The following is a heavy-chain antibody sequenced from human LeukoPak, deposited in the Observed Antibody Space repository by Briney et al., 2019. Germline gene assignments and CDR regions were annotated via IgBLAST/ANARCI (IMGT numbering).Heavy chain of an antibody. J-gene: IGHJ6*03. D-gene: IGHD4-11*01. Sequence: AGGSLRLSCAASGFTFSSYSMNWVRQAPGKGLEWVSSISSSSSYIYYADSVKGRFTISRDNAKNSLYLQMNSLRAEDTAVYYCARDSLYSNYASYYYYYMDVWGKGTTVTVSS. CDR2: ISSSSSYI. V-gene: IGHV3-21*01. CDR3: ARDSLYSNYASYYYYYMDV. CDR1: GFTFSSYS.